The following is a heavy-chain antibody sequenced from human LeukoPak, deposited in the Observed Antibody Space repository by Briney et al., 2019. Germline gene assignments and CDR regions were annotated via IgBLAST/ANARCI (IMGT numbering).Heavy chain of an antibody. D-gene: IGHD2-21*02. J-gene: IGHJ4*02. Sequence: PGGSLRLSCAASGVTFSTYNMNWVRQAPGKGLEWVSYITSSSNYIYYADSVKGRFTISRDNAKNSLYLQMNSLRAEDTAVYYCSRDRGGGDIYFDYWGQGTLVTVSS. CDR3: SRDRGGGDIYFDY. V-gene: IGHV3-21*06. CDR1: GVTFSTYN. CDR2: ITSSSNYI.